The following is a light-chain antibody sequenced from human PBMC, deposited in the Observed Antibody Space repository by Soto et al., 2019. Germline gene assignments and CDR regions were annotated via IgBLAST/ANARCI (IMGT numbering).Light chain of an antibody. Sequence: EIVLTQSSGTLSLSPGERATLSCRASQSVSSSYLAWYQQKPGQAPRLLIYGASSRATGIPDRFSGSGSGTDFTLTISSLEPEDFAVYYCQQYGSSSTFGGGTKVDIK. V-gene: IGKV3-20*01. CDR3: QQYGSSST. CDR1: QSVSSSY. J-gene: IGKJ4*01. CDR2: GAS.